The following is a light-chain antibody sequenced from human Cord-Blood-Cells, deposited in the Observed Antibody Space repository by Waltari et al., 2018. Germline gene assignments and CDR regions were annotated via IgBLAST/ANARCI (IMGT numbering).Light chain of an antibody. CDR2: YDE. J-gene: IGLJ2*01. CDR1: SSNIGNNA. CDR3: AAWDDSLNGVV. Sequence: QSVLTQPPSVSEAPRQRVTISCSGSSSNIGNNAVNWYQELPGKATKLHIDYDELLPSGVSDRFSGSKSGTSASLAISGLQSEDEADYYCAAWDDSLNGVVFGGGTKLTVL. V-gene: IGLV1-36*01.